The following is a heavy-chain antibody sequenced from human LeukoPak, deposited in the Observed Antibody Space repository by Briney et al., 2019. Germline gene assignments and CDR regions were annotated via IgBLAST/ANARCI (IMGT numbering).Heavy chain of an antibody. CDR1: GFTFSTYG. CDR3: ARYCSGGTCYVGLI. V-gene: IGHV3-33*08. J-gene: IGHJ4*02. D-gene: IGHD2-15*01. CDR2: IRSDGSSE. Sequence: GGSLRLSCAASGFTFSTYGTHWVHQAPGKGLDWVAVIRSDGSSEYYADSVKGRFIISRDNSKNTLYLQMNSLRAEDTAVYYCARYCSGGTCYVGLIWGQGTLVTVSS.